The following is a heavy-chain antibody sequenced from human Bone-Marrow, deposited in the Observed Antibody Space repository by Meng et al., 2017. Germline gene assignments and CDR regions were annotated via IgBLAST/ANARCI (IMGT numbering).Heavy chain of an antibody. D-gene: IGHD6-13*01. CDR1: GLSFTDAW. J-gene: IGHJ4*02. CDR2: IKRNSDGGTI. Sequence: RVGLGGGWVKPGWSLRLSCVASGLSFTDAWMGRVRQAPGKGLEWVGRIKRNSDGGTIDYAAPVKGRFTISRDDSKNTLYLQMDSLITEDTAVYFCATGAAAADHWGQGTLVTVSS. CDR3: ATGAAAADH. V-gene: IGHV3-15*01.